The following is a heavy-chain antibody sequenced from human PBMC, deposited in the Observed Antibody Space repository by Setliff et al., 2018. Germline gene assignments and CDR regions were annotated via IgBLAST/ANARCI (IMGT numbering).Heavy chain of an antibody. D-gene: IGHD5-18*01. CDR3: AREGVDTRSSTDYRYYMDV. J-gene: IGHJ6*03. CDR1: GYAFGSSG. V-gene: IGHV1-69*05. Sequence: SVKVSCKASGYAFGSSGISWVRQAPGQGLEWMGGTIPLFGTTDYAQKFRGRVTIITDESTSTAYMELSSLTSDDTAVYYCAREGVDTRSSTDYRYYMDVWGKGTTVTVSS. CDR2: TIPLFGTT.